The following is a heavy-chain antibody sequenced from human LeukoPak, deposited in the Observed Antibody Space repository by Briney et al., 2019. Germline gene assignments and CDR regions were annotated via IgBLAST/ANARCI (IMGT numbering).Heavy chain of an antibody. CDR1: GFTFSSYW. CDR3: ARAVYYSNYLGY. D-gene: IGHD3-10*01. Sequence: GGSLRLSCAASGFTFSSYWMHRVRQAPGKGLVWVSRINSGGSSTNYADSVKGRFTISRDNAKNTLYLQMNSLRAEDTAMYYCARAVYYSNYLGYWGQGTLVTVSS. CDR2: INSGGSST. J-gene: IGHJ4*01. V-gene: IGHV3-74*01.